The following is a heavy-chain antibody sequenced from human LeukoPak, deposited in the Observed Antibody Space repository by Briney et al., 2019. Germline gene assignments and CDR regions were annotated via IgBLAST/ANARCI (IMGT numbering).Heavy chain of an antibody. CDR3: ARASGILILKYSGSYLNDY. D-gene: IGHD1-26*01. CDR1: GYTFTSYG. V-gene: IGHV1-18*01. Sequence: ASVKVSCKASGYTFTSYGFSWVRQAPGQGLEWMGWINTYNGNTNYAQKLQGRVTMTTDTSTSTAYMELRSLRSDDTAVYYCARASGILILKYSGSYLNDYWGRGTLVTVSS. J-gene: IGHJ4*02. CDR2: INTYNGNT.